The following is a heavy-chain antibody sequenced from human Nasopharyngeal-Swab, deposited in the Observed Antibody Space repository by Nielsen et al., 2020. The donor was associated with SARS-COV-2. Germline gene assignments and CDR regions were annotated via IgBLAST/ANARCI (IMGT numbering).Heavy chain of an antibody. J-gene: IGHJ6*02. CDR3: AKAGGVAGEFYGMDV. Sequence: SLKISCAASGFTFDDYAMHWVRQAPGKGLEWVSGISWNSGSIGYADSVKGRFTISRDNAKNSLYLQMNSLRAEGTALYYCAKAGGVAGEFYGMDVWGQGTTVTVSS. D-gene: IGHD2-8*02. CDR1: GFTFDDYA. CDR2: ISWNSGSI. V-gene: IGHV3-9*01.